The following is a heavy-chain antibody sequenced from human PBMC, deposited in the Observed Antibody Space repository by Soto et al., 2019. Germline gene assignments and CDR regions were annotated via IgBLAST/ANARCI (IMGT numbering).Heavy chain of an antibody. CDR2: IIPIFGTP. CDR3: ARDRDDYGSGNYYNRIDF. V-gene: IGHV1-69*01. D-gene: IGHD3-10*01. J-gene: IGHJ4*02. CDR1: GGLFSTYA. Sequence: QVQLVQSGAEVKKPGSSVKVSCKASGGLFSTYAISWLRQAPGQGLEWMGGIIPIFGTPNYAQRFQGRVTITADESTSTADMELSRLRSEDTAVYYCARDRDDYGSGNYYNRIDFWGQGTLVTVSS.